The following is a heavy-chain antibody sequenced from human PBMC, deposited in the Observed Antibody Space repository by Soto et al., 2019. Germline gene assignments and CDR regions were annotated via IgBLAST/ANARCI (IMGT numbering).Heavy chain of an antibody. CDR3: AKDTSSDWHSSGWYYFDY. D-gene: IGHD6-19*01. J-gene: IGHJ4*02. Sequence: GGSLRLSCAASGFTFSSYAMSWVRQAPGKGLEWVSAISGSGGSTYYADSVKGRFTISRDNSKNTLYLQMNSLRAEDTAVYYCAKDTSSDWHSSGWYYFDYWGQGTLVTVSS. V-gene: IGHV3-23*01. CDR2: ISGSGGST. CDR1: GFTFSSYA.